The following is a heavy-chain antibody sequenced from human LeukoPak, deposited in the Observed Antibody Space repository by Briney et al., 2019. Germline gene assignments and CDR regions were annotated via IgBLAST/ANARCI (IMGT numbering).Heavy chain of an antibody. Sequence: SVKVSCKASRGTFSSCAISRVRQAPGHAVGWLGGIIPIFGTANYAQKFQGRVTITADESTSTAYMELSSLRSEDTAVYYCARGRNYDSSGYYRTTGYNWFDPWGQGTLVTVSS. J-gene: IGHJ5*02. CDR1: RGTFSSCA. D-gene: IGHD3-22*01. CDR3: ARGRNYDSSGYYRTTGYNWFDP. CDR2: IIPIFGTA. V-gene: IGHV1-69*13.